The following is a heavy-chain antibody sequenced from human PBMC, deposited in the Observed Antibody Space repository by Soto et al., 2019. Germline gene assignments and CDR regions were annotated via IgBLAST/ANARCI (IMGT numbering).Heavy chain of an antibody. D-gene: IGHD6-25*01. Sequence: SVKVSCKASGYTFTTYDISWVRQATGQGLEWMGWMNPYSGNTGYAQKFQGRVTVTRNTSISTVYMELSGLRPDDTAVYYCARRKERSGPHYFDYWGQGSQVTVSS. CDR2: MNPYSGNT. V-gene: IGHV1-8*01. J-gene: IGHJ4*02. CDR1: GYTFTTYD. CDR3: ARRKERSGPHYFDY.